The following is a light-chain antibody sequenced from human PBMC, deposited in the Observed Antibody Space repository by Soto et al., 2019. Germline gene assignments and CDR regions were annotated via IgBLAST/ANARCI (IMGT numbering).Light chain of an antibody. CDR2: DVN. V-gene: IGLV2-14*03. J-gene: IGLJ2*01. CDR3: SAYSSGATHVV. Sequence: QSVLTQPASVSGSPGQSITISCTGTSSDIGGLYNYVSWYQQHPGKAPKLLIYDVNDRPSGVSDRFSGPKSGNTASLTISGLQAEDEADYFCSAYSSGATHVVFGGGTKLTVL. CDR1: SSDIGGLYNY.